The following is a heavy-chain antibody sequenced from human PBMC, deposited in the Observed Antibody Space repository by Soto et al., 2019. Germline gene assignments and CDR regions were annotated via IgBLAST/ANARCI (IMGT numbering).Heavy chain of an antibody. V-gene: IGHV4-34*01. CDR3: ASRNFWSGYYFSY. CDR1: GGSFSGYY. D-gene: IGHD3-3*01. J-gene: IGHJ4*02. Sequence: QVQLQQWGAGLLKPSEPLSLTCAVSGGSFSGYYWSWIRQPPGKGLEWIGEINHSGSTNYNPSLKSRVTISVDTSKNQFSLKVSSVTAADTAVYYCASRNFWSGYYFSYWGQGTLVTVSS. CDR2: INHSGST.